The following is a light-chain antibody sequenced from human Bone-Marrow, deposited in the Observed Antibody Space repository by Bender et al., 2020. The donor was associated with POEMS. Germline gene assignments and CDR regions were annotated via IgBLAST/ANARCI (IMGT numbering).Light chain of an antibody. Sequence: SYALTQPPSVSVSPGQTASITCSGDKLGDKDVCWYQQKPGQSPVLVIYKDNQRPSGIPERFSGSNSANTATLTISGAQAIDEADYYCQAWARTTAYVFGTGTKVTVL. J-gene: IGLJ1*01. CDR3: QAWARTTAYV. CDR1: KLGDKD. V-gene: IGLV3-1*01. CDR2: KDN.